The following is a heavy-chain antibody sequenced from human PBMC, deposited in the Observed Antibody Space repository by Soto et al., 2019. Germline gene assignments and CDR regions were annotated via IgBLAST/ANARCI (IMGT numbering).Heavy chain of an antibody. CDR2: ISYDGSNK. Sequence: QVQLVESGGGEVQPGRSLRLSCAASGFTFSSYGMHWVRQAPGKGLEWVAVISYDGSNKYYADSVKGRFTISRDNSKNTLSLQMNSLRAEDTALYYCAKDLRGVIIPSGAFDIWGQGTMVTVSS. J-gene: IGHJ3*02. CDR3: AKDLRGVIIPSGAFDI. D-gene: IGHD3-10*01. V-gene: IGHV3-30*18. CDR1: GFTFSSYG.